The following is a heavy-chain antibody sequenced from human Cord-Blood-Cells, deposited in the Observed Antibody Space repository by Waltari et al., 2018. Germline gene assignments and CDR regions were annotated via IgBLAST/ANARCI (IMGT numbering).Heavy chain of an antibody. CDR3: ARVPRETGAFDY. CDR1: GGSISSSNW. D-gene: IGHD7-27*01. CDR2: IYHSGST. V-gene: IGHV4-4*02. Sequence: QVQLQESGPGLVKPSGTLSLTCAVSGGSISSSNWWSWVRQPPGKGLEWIGEIYHSGSTTCNPSLKRRVPISVDKSKNQFSLKLSSVTAADTAVYYWARVPRETGAFDYWGQGTLVTVSS. J-gene: IGHJ4*02.